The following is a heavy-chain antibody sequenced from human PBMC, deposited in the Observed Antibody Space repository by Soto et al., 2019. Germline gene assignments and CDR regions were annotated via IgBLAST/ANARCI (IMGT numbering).Heavy chain of an antibody. V-gene: IGHV1-18*01. CDR3: ARVICGDDYASWWFDP. CDR1: GYTFTSYG. J-gene: IGHJ5*02. D-gene: IGHD2-21*02. CDR2: ISAYNGNT. Sequence: GASEKVSCKASGYTFTSYGISWVRQAPGQRIERMKWISAYNGNTNYAQKLQGRDTMTTVTSTSTAYMELRSLRSDDTVVYYCARVICGDDYASWWFDPWGQGTLVTVSS.